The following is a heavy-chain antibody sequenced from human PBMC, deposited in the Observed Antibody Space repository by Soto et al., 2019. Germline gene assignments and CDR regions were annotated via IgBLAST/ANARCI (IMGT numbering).Heavy chain of an antibody. V-gene: IGHV3-23*01. J-gene: IGHJ4*02. CDR3: AKDPHS. Sequence: EVQLLESGGGLVQPGGSVRLSCTASGFTFSSHAMSWVRQAPGKGLEWVSGISGSAYSTYYADSVEGRFTISRDNSKSTLYLQINSLRADDTAVYYCAKDPHSWGQGTQATVSS. CDR2: ISGSAYST. CDR1: GFTFSSHA.